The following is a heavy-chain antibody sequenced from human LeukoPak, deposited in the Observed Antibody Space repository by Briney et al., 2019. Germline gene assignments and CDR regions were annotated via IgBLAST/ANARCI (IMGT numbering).Heavy chain of an antibody. CDR1: GGSISSYY. J-gene: IGHJ4*02. V-gene: IGHV4-59*01. CDR2: IYYSGST. D-gene: IGHD5-18*01. CDR3: ARRRGYSFDY. Sequence: PSETLSLTCTVSGGSISSYYWSWIRQPPGKELEWIGYIYYSGSTNYNPSLKSRVTISVDTSKNQFSLKLSSVTAADTAVYYCARRRGYSFDYWGQGTLATVSS.